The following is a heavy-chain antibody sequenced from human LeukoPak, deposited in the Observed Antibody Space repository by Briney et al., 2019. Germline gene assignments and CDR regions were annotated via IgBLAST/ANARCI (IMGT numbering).Heavy chain of an antibody. CDR1: GYTFTGYY. Sequence: ASVKVSCKASGYTFTGYYMHWMRQAPGQGLEWMGWINPNSGGTNYAQKFQGRVTMTRDTSISTAYMELSRLRSDDTAVYYCARSRALWFEAGNWGAFDIWGQGTMVTVSS. J-gene: IGHJ3*02. D-gene: IGHD3-10*01. CDR3: ARSRALWFEAGNWGAFDI. CDR2: INPNSGGT. V-gene: IGHV1-2*02.